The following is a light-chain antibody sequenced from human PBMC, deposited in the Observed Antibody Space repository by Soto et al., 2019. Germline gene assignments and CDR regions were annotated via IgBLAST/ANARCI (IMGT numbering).Light chain of an antibody. CDR1: SSDVGTYKY. J-gene: IGLJ2*01. Sequence: QSALTQPASVSGSPGQSITISCTGTSSDVGTYKYVSWYQQLPGKAPKLMIYEVSNRPSGVSNRFSGSKSGNTASLTISELQAEDEADYYCSSYTSRSTPVFGGGTKLTVI. CDR2: EVS. V-gene: IGLV2-14*01. CDR3: SSYTSRSTPV.